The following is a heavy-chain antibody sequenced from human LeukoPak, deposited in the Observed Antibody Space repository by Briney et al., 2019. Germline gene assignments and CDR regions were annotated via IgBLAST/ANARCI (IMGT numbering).Heavy chain of an antibody. CDR2: ISSSSSYI. CDR3: AKPLSRLGELS. Sequence: GGSLRLSCAASGFTFSSYSMNWVRQAPGKGLEWVSSISSSSSYIDYADSVKGRFTISRDNAKNSLYLQMNSLRAEDTAVYYCAKPLSRLGELSWGQGTLVTVSS. J-gene: IGHJ5*02. CDR1: GFTFSSYS. V-gene: IGHV3-21*01. D-gene: IGHD3-10*01.